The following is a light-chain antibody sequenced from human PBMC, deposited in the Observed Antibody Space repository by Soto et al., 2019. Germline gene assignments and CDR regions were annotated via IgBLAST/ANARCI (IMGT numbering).Light chain of an antibody. V-gene: IGLV2-14*01. CDR1: SSDVGGYNY. CDR3: SSYTSSSTVV. CDR2: DVS. J-gene: IGLJ2*01. Sequence: QSALTQPASVSGSPGQSITISCTGTSSDVGGYNYVSWYQQHPGKAPKLMIYDVSNRPSGVSNPCSGSKSGNTAFLTISGLKAEDEADYYCSSYTSSSTVVFVGGTKVTVL.